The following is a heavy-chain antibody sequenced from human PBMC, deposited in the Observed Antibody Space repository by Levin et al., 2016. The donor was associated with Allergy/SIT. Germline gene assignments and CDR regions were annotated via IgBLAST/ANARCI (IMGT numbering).Heavy chain of an antibody. D-gene: IGHD4-23*01. Sequence: WIRHVPSRGLEWLGRTYYRSKWYYDYATSVKGRITINPDTSKNHFSLQLNSVTPEDTAMYYCAKDGNLDYWGQGTLVTVSS. CDR3: AKDGNLDY. J-gene: IGHJ4*02. V-gene: IGHV6-1*01. CDR2: TYYRSKWYY.